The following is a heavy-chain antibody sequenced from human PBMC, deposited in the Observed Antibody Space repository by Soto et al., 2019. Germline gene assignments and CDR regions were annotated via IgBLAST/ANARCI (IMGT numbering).Heavy chain of an antibody. CDR3: ARIMVRGEKTWYYYYGMDV. Sequence: GGSLRLSCAASGFTFSSYWMSWVRQAPGKGLEWVANIKQDGSEKYYVDSVKGRFTISRDNAKNSLYLQMNSLRAEDTAVYYCARIMVRGEKTWYYYYGMDVWGQGTTVTVSS. CDR2: IKQDGSEK. D-gene: IGHD3-10*01. V-gene: IGHV3-7*05. CDR1: GFTFSSYW. J-gene: IGHJ6*02.